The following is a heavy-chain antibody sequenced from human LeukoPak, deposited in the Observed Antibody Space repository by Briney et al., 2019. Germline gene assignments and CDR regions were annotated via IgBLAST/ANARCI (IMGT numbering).Heavy chain of an antibody. Sequence: GGSLRLSCAASGFTFSSYWMSWVRQAPGKGLEWVSAISGSGGSTYYADSVKGRFTISRDNSKNTLYLQMNSLRAEDTAVYYCAKDPTWDIVVVVAAFWFDPWGQGTLVTVSS. J-gene: IGHJ5*02. CDR1: GFTFSSYW. CDR2: ISGSGGST. CDR3: AKDPTWDIVVVVAAFWFDP. D-gene: IGHD2-15*01. V-gene: IGHV3-23*01.